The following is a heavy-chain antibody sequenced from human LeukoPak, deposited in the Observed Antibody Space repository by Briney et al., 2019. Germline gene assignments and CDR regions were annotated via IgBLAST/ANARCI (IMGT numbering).Heavy chain of an antibody. D-gene: IGHD4-11*01. V-gene: IGHV4-30-4*01. CDR3: ARAPYIGWFDP. CDR2: IYYSGST. CDR1: GGPISSGDYY. J-gene: IGHJ5*02. Sequence: SETLSLTCTVSGGPISSGDYYWSWIRQPPGKGLEWIGYIYYSGSTYYNPSLKSRVTISVDTSKNQFSLKLSSVTAADTAVYYCARAPYIGWFDPWGQGTLVTVSS.